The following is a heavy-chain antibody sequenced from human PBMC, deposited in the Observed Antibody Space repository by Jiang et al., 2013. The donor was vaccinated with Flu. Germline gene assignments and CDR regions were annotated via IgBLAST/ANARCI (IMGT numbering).Heavy chain of an antibody. V-gene: IGHV1-24*01. Sequence: SGAEVKKPGASVKVSCKVSGYTLTELSMHWVRQAPGKGLEWMGGFDPEDGETIYAQKFQGRVTMTEDTSTDTAYMELSSLRSEDTAVYYCATALLIYSSSSEIPFDYWGQGTLVTVSS. CDR3: ATALLIYSSSSEIPFDY. J-gene: IGHJ4*02. CDR1: GYTLTELS. D-gene: IGHD6-6*01. CDR2: FDPEDGET.